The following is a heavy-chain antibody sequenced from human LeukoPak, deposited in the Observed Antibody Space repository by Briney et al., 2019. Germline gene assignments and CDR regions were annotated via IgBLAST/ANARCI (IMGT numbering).Heavy chain of an antibody. D-gene: IGHD3-22*01. V-gene: IGHV3-23*01. CDR3: AIWPGYYDSSGTTLDY. J-gene: IGHJ4*02. CDR2: ISGSGGST. Sequence: QTGGSLRLSCAASGFTFSSYAMSWVRQAPGKGLEWVSAISGSGGSTYYADSVKGRFTISRDNSKNTLYLQMNSLRAEDTAVYYCAIWPGYYDSSGTTLDYWGQGTLVTVSS. CDR1: GFTFSSYA.